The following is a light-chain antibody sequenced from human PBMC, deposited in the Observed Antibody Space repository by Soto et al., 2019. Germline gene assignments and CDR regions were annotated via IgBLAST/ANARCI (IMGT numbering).Light chain of an antibody. CDR1: QSISTY. Sequence: DIQMTQSPSSLSACVGDRVTITCRASQSISTYLNWYQQKPGKAPNLLIYTTSSLESGVPSRFSGSGSGTDFTLTISSLQPEDFATYFCQQSYSRPRTFGQGTKV. J-gene: IGKJ1*01. CDR3: QQSYSRPRT. V-gene: IGKV1-39*01. CDR2: TTS.